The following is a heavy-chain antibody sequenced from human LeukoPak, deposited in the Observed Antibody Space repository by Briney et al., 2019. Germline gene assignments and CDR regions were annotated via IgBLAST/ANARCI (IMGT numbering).Heavy chain of an antibody. Sequence: PGESLRLSCAASGFTFSSYSMNWARQAPGKGLEWVSSISSSSSYIYYADSVKGRFTTSRDNAKNSLYLQMNSLRAEDTAVYYCAREPYSYAQGWGQGTLVTVSS. V-gene: IGHV3-21*01. CDR3: AREPYSYAQG. CDR1: GFTFSSYS. D-gene: IGHD5-18*01. J-gene: IGHJ4*02. CDR2: ISSSSSYI.